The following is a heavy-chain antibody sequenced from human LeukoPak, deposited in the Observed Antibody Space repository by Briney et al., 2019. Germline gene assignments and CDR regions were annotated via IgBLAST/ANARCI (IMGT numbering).Heavy chain of an antibody. CDR1: GFTFNSYG. V-gene: IGHV3-30*02. CDR3: AKVAHYGDSVPFDH. J-gene: IGHJ4*02. D-gene: IGHD4-17*01. Sequence: GGSLRLSCAASGFTFNSYGMHWVRQAPGKGLEWVAFIRYDGSTEYYADSVKGRFTISRDNSKNTVYLQMNSLRAENTAVYYCAKVAHYGDSVPFDHWGQGTLVTVSS. CDR2: IRYDGSTE.